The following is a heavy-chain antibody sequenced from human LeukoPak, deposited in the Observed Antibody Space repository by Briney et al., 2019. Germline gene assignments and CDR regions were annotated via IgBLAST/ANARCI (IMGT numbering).Heavy chain of an antibody. CDR2: ISYDGSNK. D-gene: IGHD2-15*01. Sequence: GGSLRLSCAASGFTFSSYGMHWVRQAPGKGLEWVAVISYDGSNKYYADSVKGRFTISRDNSKNTLYLQMNSLRAEDTAVYYCAEGWSRARYHDAFDIWGQGTMVTVSS. CDR3: AEGWSRARYHDAFDI. J-gene: IGHJ3*02. CDR1: GFTFSSYG. V-gene: IGHV3-30*18.